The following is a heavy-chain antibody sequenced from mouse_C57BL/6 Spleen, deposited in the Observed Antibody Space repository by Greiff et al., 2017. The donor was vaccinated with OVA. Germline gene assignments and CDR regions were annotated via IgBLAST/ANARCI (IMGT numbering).Heavy chain of an antibody. CDR1: GYAFSSSW. CDR2: IYPGDGDT. D-gene: IGHD3-2*02. V-gene: IGHV1-82*01. J-gene: IGHJ3*01. Sequence: VQPGASVKISCKASGYAFSSSWMNWVKQRPGKGLEWIGRIYPGDGDTNYNGKFKGKATLTADKSSSTAYMQLSSLTSEDSAVYFCAGDSSGYLAYWGQGTLVTVSA. CDR3: AGDSSGYLAY.